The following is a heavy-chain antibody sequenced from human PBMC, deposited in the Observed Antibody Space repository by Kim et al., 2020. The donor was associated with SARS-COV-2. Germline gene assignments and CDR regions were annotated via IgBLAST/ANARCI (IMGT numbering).Heavy chain of an antibody. Sequence: GGSLRLSCAASGFTFSSYWIHWVRQAPGKGLVWVSRINSDGSSATYANSVRGRSTVSRDNATNTVFVQMNSLRADDTAVYYCVRDKGLSTPFDYWGQGTL. CDR1: GFTFSSYW. J-gene: IGHJ4*02. D-gene: IGHD3-16*02. V-gene: IGHV3-74*01. CDR2: INSDGSSA. CDR3: VRDKGLSTPFDY.